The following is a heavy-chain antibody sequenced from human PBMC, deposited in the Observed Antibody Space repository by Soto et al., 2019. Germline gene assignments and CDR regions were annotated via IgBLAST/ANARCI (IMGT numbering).Heavy chain of an antibody. CDR1: GFSLSTSGVG. J-gene: IGHJ5*02. D-gene: IGHD3-22*01. CDR2: IYWDDDK. V-gene: IGHV2-5*02. CDR3: AHSLIGYYYDSSGSNWFDP. Sequence: QITLKESGPTLVKPTQTLTLTCTFSGFSLSTSGVGVGWIRQPPGKALEWLAPIYWDDDKRYSRSLKSRRTIPNDTSKNQVVLTMTNMDPVDTATYYCAHSLIGYYYDSSGSNWFDPWGQGTLVTVSS.